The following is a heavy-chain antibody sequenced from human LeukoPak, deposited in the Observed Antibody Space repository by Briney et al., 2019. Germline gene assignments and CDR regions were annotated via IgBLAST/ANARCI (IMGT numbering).Heavy chain of an antibody. V-gene: IGHV3-21*01. CDR3: ATSSGLYGSFQH. D-gene: IGHD3-22*01. CDR1: GFTFSSYS. Sequence: GGSLRLSCAASGFTFSSYSMNWVRQAPGKGLEWVSSISSSSSYIYYADSVKGRFTISRDNAKNSLYLQMNSLRAEDTAVYYCATSSGLYGSFQHWGQGTLVTVSS. CDR2: ISSSSSYI. J-gene: IGHJ1*01.